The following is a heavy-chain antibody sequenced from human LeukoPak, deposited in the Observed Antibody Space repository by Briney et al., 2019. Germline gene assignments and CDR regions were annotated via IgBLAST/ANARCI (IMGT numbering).Heavy chain of an antibody. V-gene: IGHV1-46*01. CDR1: GYTFTSYY. CDR2: INPSGGST. CDR3: ARGGASGRWYYYDSSGPENRYDY. D-gene: IGHD3-22*01. Sequence: GASAKVSCKASGYTFTSYYMHWVRQAPGQGLEWMGIINPSGGSTSYAQKFQGRVTMTRDTSTSTVYMELSSPRSEDTAVYYCARGGASGRWYYYDSSGPENRYDYWGQGTLVTVSS. J-gene: IGHJ4*02.